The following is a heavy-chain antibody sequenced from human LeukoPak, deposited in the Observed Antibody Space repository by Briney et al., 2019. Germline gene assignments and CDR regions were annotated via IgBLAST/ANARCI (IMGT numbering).Heavy chain of an antibody. CDR1: GFTFSSYG. J-gene: IGHJ4*02. CDR3: ARGQGVTIYYFDY. Sequence: PGRSLRLSCAASGFTFSSYGMHWVRQAPGKGLEWVAVIWYDGSNKYYADSVKGRFTISRDNSKNTLYLQMNSLRAEDTAVYYCARGQGVTIYYFDYWGQGTLVTVSS. V-gene: IGHV3-33*01. D-gene: IGHD5-18*01. CDR2: IWYDGSNK.